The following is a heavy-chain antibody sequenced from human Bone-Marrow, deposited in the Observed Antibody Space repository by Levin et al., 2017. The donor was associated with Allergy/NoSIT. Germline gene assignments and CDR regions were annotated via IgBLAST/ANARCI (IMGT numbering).Heavy chain of an antibody. CDR3: ARGGEYCTGDCFDS. Sequence: KRGESLKISCKASGYPFTAYYMHWVRQAPGQGLEWMGWIHPYTGGTNYPQKFQGRVTMTRDTSITTVYMEVIMLTSDDTAVYYCARGGEYCTGDCFDSWGQGTLVTVSS. CDR2: IHPYTGGT. V-gene: IGHV1-2*02. CDR1: GYPFTAYY. D-gene: IGHD2-8*02. J-gene: IGHJ4*02.